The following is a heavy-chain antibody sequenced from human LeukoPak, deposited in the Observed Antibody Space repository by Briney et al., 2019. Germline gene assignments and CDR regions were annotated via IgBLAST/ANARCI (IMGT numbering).Heavy chain of an antibody. CDR2: INHSGST. CDR3: ASQYCSSTSCYSDDAFDI. Sequence: PSETLSLTCAVYGGSFSGYYWSWIRQPPGKGLEWIGEINHSGSTNHNPSLKSRVTISVDTSKNQFSLKLSSVTAADTAVYYCASQYCSSTSCYSDDAFDIWGQGTMVTVSS. J-gene: IGHJ3*02. D-gene: IGHD2-2*02. V-gene: IGHV4-34*01. CDR1: GGSFSGYY.